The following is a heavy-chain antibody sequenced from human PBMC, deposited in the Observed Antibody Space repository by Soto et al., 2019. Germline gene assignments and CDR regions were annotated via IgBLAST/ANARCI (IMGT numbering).Heavy chain of an antibody. V-gene: IGHV2-5*02. CDR1: GFSLSSTRVA. CDR3: AHSVVAGLGYYFDY. CDR2: IYWDDDK. Sequence: SGPTLVKPTQTLTLTFTFSGFSLSSTRVAVCWIRQPPGKALEWLALIYWDDDKRYSPFLKSRLTITKDTSKNQVVLTMTNMDPVDSATYYCAHSVVAGLGYYFDYWGQGTMVTVSS. D-gene: IGHD6-19*01. J-gene: IGHJ4*02.